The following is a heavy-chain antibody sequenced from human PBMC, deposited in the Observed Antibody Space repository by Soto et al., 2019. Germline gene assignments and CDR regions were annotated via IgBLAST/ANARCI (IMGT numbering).Heavy chain of an antibody. V-gene: IGHV4-30-2*01. J-gene: IGHJ5*02. CDR1: GGSISSGGYS. D-gene: IGHD2-2*01. Sequence: PSETLSLTCAVSGGSISSGGYSWSWIRQPPGKGLEWIGYIYHSGSTYYNPSLKSRVTISVDRSKNQFPLKLSSVTAADTAVYYCARSLGYCSSTSCFNWFDPWGQGTLVTVSS. CDR2: IYHSGST. CDR3: ARSLGYCSSTSCFNWFDP.